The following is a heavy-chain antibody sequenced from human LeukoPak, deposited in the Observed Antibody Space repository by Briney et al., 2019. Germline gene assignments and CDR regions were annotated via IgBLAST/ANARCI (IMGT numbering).Heavy chain of an antibody. CDR1: GGSISSYY. CDR2: IYYSGST. D-gene: IGHD6-6*01. CDR3: AIPSEGAARPFDY. V-gene: IGHV4-59*01. J-gene: IGHJ4*02. Sequence: SETLSLTCTVSGGSISSYYWSWIRQPPGKGLEWIGYIYYSGSTNYNPSLKSRVTISVDTSKNQFSLKLSSVTAADTAVYYCAIPSEGAARPFDYWGQGTLVTVSS.